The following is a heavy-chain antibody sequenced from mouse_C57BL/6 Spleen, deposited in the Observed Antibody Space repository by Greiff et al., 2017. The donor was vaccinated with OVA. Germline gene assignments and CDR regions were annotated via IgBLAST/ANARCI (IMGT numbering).Heavy chain of an antibody. CDR2: IYPSDSET. Sequence: QVQLQQPGAELVRPGSSVKLSCKASGYTFTSYWMDWVKQRPGPGLEWIGNIYPSDSETHYNQKFKDKATLTVDKSSSTAYMQLSSLTSEDSAVYYCARGSGYPFAYWGQGTLVTVSA. CDR3: ARGSGYPFAY. J-gene: IGHJ3*01. CDR1: GYTFTSYW. V-gene: IGHV1-61*01. D-gene: IGHD3-2*02.